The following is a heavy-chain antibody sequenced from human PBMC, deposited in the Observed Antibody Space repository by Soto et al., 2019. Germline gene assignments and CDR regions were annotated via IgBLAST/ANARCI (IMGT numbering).Heavy chain of an antibody. CDR2: IYYSGST. CDR3: ARAIGLSSSWYGGYYGMDV. Sequence: SETLSLTCTVSGGSVSSGSYYWSWIRQPPGKGLEWIGYIYYSGSTNYNPTLKSRVTISVETSKNQFPRKLSSVTAADTAVYYCARAIGLSSSWYGGYYGMDVWGQGTTVTVSS. CDR1: GGSVSSGSYY. D-gene: IGHD6-13*01. J-gene: IGHJ6*02. V-gene: IGHV4-61*01.